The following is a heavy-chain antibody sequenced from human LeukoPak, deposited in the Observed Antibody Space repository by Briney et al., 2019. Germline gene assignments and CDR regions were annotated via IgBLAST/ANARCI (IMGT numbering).Heavy chain of an antibody. D-gene: IGHD1-26*01. CDR1: GFTFDDYA. J-gene: IGHJ3*02. CDR2: ISWNSIGI. Sequence: GRSLRLSCAASGFTFDDYAMHWVRQAPGKGLEWVSGISWNSIGIGYADSVKGRFTISRDNAKNSLSLQMNSLRVEDTAVYYCAREGTDSGIYLDALDIWGQGTMVTVSS. CDR3: AREGTDSGIYLDALDI. V-gene: IGHV3-9*01.